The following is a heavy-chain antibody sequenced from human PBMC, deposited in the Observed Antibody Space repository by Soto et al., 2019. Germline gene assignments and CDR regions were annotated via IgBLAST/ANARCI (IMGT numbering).Heavy chain of an antibody. CDR2: IYPDDSDT. V-gene: IGHV5-51*01. Sequence: GESLKISCKGSGYSFTSYWIAWVRQMPGKGLEWMGIIYPDDSDTRYSPSFEGQVTISADKSINTAYLQWSSLKASDTAMYYCARHPSFWSGYHGDKRWFDPWGQGTLVTVSS. CDR3: ARHPSFWSGYHGDKRWFDP. D-gene: IGHD3-3*01. CDR1: GYSFTSYW. J-gene: IGHJ5*02.